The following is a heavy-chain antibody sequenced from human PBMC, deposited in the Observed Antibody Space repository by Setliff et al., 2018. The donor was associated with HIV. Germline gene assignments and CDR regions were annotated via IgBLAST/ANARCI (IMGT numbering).Heavy chain of an antibody. CDR1: ELTFSNYA. Sequence: GESLRLSCAASELTFSNYAMTWVRQAPGKGLEWVSSLSGSGGSTYYADSVKGRFTISRDNSKNTLYIRMNSLRAEDTAVYYCAQAQTSVSGSYYQYLQHWGQGTLVTVSS. V-gene: IGHV3-23*01. CDR2: LSGSGGST. CDR3: AQAQTSVSGSYYQYLQH. D-gene: IGHD3-10*01. J-gene: IGHJ1*01.